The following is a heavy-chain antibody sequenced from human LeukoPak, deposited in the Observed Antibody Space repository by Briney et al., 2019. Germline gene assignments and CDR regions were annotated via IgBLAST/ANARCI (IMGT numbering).Heavy chain of an antibody. Sequence: SETLSLTCTVSGASISSSSYYWGWIRQPPGKGLEWIGSIYYSGSTDYNPSLKSRVSISIDTSKNQFSLKLSSVTAADTAVYYCARYGVSAHIVVVTAKNWFDPWGQGTLVTVSS. CDR1: GASISSSSYY. J-gene: IGHJ5*02. D-gene: IGHD2-21*02. CDR3: ARYGVSAHIVVVTAKNWFDP. CDR2: IYYSGST. V-gene: IGHV4-39*01.